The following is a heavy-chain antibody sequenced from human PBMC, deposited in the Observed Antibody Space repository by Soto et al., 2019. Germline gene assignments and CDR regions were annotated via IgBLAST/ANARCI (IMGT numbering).Heavy chain of an antibody. Sequence: PSETLSLTCTVSGGSISSYYWSWIRQPPGKGLGWIGYIYYSGSTNYNPSLQSRVTISVDTSKNQFSLKLSSVTAADTAVYYCARGYWGGDCYQKTYYVEDRGQVTLIT. V-gene: IGHV4-59*01. CDR1: GGSISSYY. J-gene: IGHJ4*02. CDR3: ARGYWGGDCYQKTYYVED. D-gene: IGHD2-21*02. CDR2: IYYSGST.